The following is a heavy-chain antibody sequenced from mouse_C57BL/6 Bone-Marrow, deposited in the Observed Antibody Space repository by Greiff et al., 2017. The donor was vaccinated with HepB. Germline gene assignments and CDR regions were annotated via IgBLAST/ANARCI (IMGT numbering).Heavy chain of an antibody. V-gene: IGHV1-53*01. Sequence: QIQLQQPGTELVKPGASVKLSCKASGYTFTSYWMHWVKQRPGQGLEWIGNINPSNGGTNYNEKFKSKATLTVDKSSSTAYMQLSSLTSEDSAVYYVARLGYDYGVFAYWGQGTLVTVSA. CDR1: GYTFTSYW. D-gene: IGHD2-4*01. CDR2: INPSNGGT. J-gene: IGHJ3*01. CDR3: ARLGYDYGVFAY.